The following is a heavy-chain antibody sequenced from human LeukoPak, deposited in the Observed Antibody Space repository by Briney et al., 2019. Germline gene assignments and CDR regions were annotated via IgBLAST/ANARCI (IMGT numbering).Heavy chain of an antibody. CDR2: INPNSGGT. D-gene: IGHD5-18*01. J-gene: IGHJ6*03. V-gene: IGHV1-2*02. Sequence: ASVKVSCKASGGTFSSYAISWVRQAPGQGLEWMGWINPNSGGTNYAQKFQGRVTMTRDTSISTAYMELSRLRSDDTAVYYCARDKAGGYSYGYYYYYYMDVWGKGTTVTVSS. CDR3: ARDKAGGYSYGYYYYYYMDV. CDR1: GGTFSSYA.